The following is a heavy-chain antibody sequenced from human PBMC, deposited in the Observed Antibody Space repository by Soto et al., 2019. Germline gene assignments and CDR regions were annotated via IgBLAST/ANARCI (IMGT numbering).Heavy chain of an antibody. CDR3: ASYGDYPDY. CDR2: IFYSGTT. V-gene: IGHV4-39*01. D-gene: IGHD4-17*01. Sequence: QLQLQEPGPGLVKPSETLSLTCTVSGGSISGSSYYWGWIRQPPGKGLEWIGTIFYSGTTYYNPSLKSRVTISVDTSKNQFSLRLTSVTAADTAVYYCASYGDYPDYWGQGTLVTVSS. CDR1: GGSISGSSYY. J-gene: IGHJ4*02.